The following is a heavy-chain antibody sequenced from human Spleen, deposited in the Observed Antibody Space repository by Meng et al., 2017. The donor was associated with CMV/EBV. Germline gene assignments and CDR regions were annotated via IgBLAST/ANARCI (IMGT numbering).Heavy chain of an antibody. J-gene: IGHJ6*02. CDR2: INPSGGSP. D-gene: IGHD6-19*01. CDR3: AGDVAVPGGGGMDV. Sequence: ASVKVSCKTSGYTFTSFYMHWVRQAPGQGLEWMGLINPSGGSPNFAQKFQGRVSMTSDTSTRSLYMELSSLRSEDTAVYYCAGDVAVPGGGGMDVWGQGTTVTVSS. V-gene: IGHV1-46*01. CDR1: GYTFTSFY.